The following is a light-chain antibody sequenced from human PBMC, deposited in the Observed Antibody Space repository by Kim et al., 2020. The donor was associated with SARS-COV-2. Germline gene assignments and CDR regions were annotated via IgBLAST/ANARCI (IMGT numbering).Light chain of an antibody. CDR1: QSISSN. CDR2: GAS. V-gene: IGKV3-15*01. J-gene: IGKJ1*01. CDR3: QQYNNWPQT. Sequence: EIVMTQSPATLSVSPGERATLSCRAGQSISSNLAWYQQKPGQAPRLLIYGASTRATGIPARFSGRGSGTEFTLTIRSLRSEDFAVYYCQQYNNWPQTFGQGTKVDIK.